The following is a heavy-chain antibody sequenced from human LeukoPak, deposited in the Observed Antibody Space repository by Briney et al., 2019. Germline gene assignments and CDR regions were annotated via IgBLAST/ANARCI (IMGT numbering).Heavy chain of an antibody. Sequence: GGSLRLSCAASGFTFSGSAMHWVRQASGKGLEWVGRIRSKANSYATAYAASVKGRFTISRDDSKNTAYLQMNSLKTEDTAVYYCTRVLDPTDAFDIWGQGTMVTVSS. CDR1: GFTFSGSA. D-gene: IGHD3/OR15-3a*01. V-gene: IGHV3-73*01. CDR2: IRSKANSYAT. J-gene: IGHJ3*02. CDR3: TRVLDPTDAFDI.